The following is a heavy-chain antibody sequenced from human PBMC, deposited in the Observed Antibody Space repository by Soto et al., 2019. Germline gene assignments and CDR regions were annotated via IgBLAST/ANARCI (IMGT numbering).Heavy chain of an antibody. CDR1: GFTFSSYS. J-gene: IGHJ6*02. V-gene: IGHV3-48*02. Sequence: PGGSLILSCAASGFTFSSYSMNWVRQAPGKGLEWVSYISSSSSTIYYADSVKGRFIISRDNAKDSLYLQMNSLRDEDTAVYYCARPEYSSSSYGMDVWGQGTTVTVSS. CDR2: ISSSSSTI. CDR3: ARPEYSSSSYGMDV. D-gene: IGHD6-6*01.